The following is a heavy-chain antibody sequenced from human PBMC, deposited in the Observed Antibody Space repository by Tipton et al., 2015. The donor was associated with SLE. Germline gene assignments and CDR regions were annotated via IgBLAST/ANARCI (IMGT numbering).Heavy chain of an antibody. CDR3: ARGGTPAAGYSWFDP. J-gene: IGHJ5*02. CDR2: IYYSGST. Sequence: TLSLTCTVSGGSISSYYWSWIRQPPGKGLEWIGYIYYSGSTNYNPSLKSRVTISVDTSKNQFSLKLKSLTAADTAVYYCARGGTPAAGYSWFDPWGQGTLVTVSS. D-gene: IGHD6-13*01. V-gene: IGHV4-59*01. CDR1: GGSISSYY.